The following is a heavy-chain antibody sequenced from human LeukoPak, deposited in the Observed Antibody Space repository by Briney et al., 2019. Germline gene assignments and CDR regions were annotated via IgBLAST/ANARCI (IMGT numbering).Heavy chain of an antibody. Sequence: EASVKVSCKASGYTFTGYYMHWVRQAPGQGLEWMGWINPNSGGTNYAQKFQGRVTMTRDTSINTAYLELSRLRSDDTAVYYCASENYDYDWGGFSDWGQGTLVTVSS. CDR1: GYTFTGYY. D-gene: IGHD3-16*01. CDR3: ASENYDYDWGGFSD. V-gene: IGHV1-2*02. J-gene: IGHJ4*02. CDR2: INPNSGGT.